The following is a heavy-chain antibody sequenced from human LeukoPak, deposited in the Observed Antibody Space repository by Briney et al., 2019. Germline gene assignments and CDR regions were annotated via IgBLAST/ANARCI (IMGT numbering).Heavy chain of an antibody. D-gene: IGHD6-19*01. CDR2: ISGSGSST. Sequence: GGSLRLSCAASGFPFSTYAMNWVRQALGKGLEWVSTISGSGSSTYYVDSVKGRFTISRDNSKNTLYLQMNSLRAEDTAEYYCAKDSNGWYQRGSNYFDYWGQRTLVTVSS. J-gene: IGHJ4*02. CDR3: AKDSNGWYQRGSNYFDY. CDR1: GFPFSTYA. V-gene: IGHV3-23*01.